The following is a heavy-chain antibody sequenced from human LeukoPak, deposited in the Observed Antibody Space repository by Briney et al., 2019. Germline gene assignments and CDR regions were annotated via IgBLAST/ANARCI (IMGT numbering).Heavy chain of an antibody. CDR1: GGSISSGDYY. Sequence: PSETLSLTCTVSGGSISSGDYYWSWIRQPPGKGLEWIGYIYYSGRTYYNPSLKSRVTISVDTSKNQFSLKLSSVTAADTAVYYCARDGVGGLYYFDYWGQGTLVTVSS. V-gene: IGHV4-30-4*01. J-gene: IGHJ4*02. D-gene: IGHD4-23*01. CDR2: IYYSGRT. CDR3: ARDGVGGLYYFDY.